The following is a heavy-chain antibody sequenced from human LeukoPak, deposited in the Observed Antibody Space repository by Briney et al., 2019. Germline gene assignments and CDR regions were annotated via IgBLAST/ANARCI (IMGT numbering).Heavy chain of an antibody. J-gene: IGHJ4*02. Sequence: PGGSLRLSCAASGFTFSSYGMHWVRQAPGKGLEWVAFIRYDGSNKYYADSVKGRFTISRDNSKNTLYLQMNSLRAEDTAVCYCAKALRYYDSSGYLIDYWGQGTLVTVSS. CDR3: AKALRYYDSSGYLIDY. CDR2: IRYDGSNK. CDR1: GFTFSSYG. V-gene: IGHV3-30*02. D-gene: IGHD3-22*01.